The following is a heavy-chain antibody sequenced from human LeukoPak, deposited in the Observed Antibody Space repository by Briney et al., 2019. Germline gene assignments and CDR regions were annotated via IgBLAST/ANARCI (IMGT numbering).Heavy chain of an antibody. CDR3: ARSGLAVAGTSYY. D-gene: IGHD6-19*01. CDR2: IKQDGSEK. J-gene: IGHJ4*02. Sequence: PGGSLRLSCAASGLTFSSYWMSWVRQAPGKGLEWVATIKQDGSEKYYVDSVKGRFAISRDNAKNSLYLQMSSLRAEDTAVYYCARSGLAVAGTSYYWGQGTLVTVSS. CDR1: GLTFSSYW. V-gene: IGHV3-7*01.